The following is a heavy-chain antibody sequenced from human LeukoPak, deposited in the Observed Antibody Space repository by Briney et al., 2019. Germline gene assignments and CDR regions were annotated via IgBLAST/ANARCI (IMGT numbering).Heavy chain of an antibody. CDR3: AGPGAPYYYGSGSYSFDY. V-gene: IGHV4-59*12. CDR2: IYYSGST. J-gene: IGHJ4*02. CDR1: GGSISSYY. Sequence: SETLSLTCTVSGGSISSYYWSWIRQPPGKGLEWIGYIYYSGSTNYNPSLKSRVTISVDTSKNQFSLKLSSVTAADTAVYYCAGPGAPYYYGSGSYSFDYWGQGTLVTVSS. D-gene: IGHD3-10*01.